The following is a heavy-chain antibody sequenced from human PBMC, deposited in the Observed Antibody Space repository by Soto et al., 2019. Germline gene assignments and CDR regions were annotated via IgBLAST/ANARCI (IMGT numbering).Heavy chain of an antibody. CDR2: IYPGDSDT. V-gene: IGHV5-51*01. CDR1: GFSFTSYW. D-gene: IGHD2-2*01. J-gene: IGHJ5*02. CDR3: ARGYCTTTICDPWFDP. Sequence: GESLKISCTGVGFSFTSYWIGWVRHMPGKGLEWMGIIYPGDSDTRYSPSFQGQVTISADKSITTAYLQWSSLKASDTAMYYCARGYCTTTICDPWFDPWGQGTLVTVSS.